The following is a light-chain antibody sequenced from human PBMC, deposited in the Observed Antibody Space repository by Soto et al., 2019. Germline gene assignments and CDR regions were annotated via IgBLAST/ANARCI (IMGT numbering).Light chain of an antibody. CDR2: EVT. Sequence: QSALTQPPSASGSPGQSVAISCTGTSSDVGGYNYVSWYQQHPGKAPKLMIYEVTKRPSGVPDRFSGSKSGNTASLTVSGLQAEDEAHYYCSSYAGSSNWVFGGGTQLTVL. CDR1: SSDVGGYNY. V-gene: IGLV2-8*01. J-gene: IGLJ2*01. CDR3: SSYAGSSNWV.